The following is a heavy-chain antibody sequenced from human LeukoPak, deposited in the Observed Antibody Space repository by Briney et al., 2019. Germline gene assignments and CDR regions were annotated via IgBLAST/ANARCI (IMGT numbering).Heavy chain of an antibody. D-gene: IGHD3-3*01. J-gene: IGHJ4*02. Sequence: PSESLSLTCTVSGGAISSDDWSWSRQPPGKGLEGRGYMYYSGSTDYNTSLKSRVTISVYTSKNQFSLKLSSVTAADTAVYYCARMVGLTIAYFAYWGQGTLVTVSS. CDR1: GGAISSDD. CDR2: MYYSGST. CDR3: ARMVGLTIAYFAY. V-gene: IGHV4-59*08.